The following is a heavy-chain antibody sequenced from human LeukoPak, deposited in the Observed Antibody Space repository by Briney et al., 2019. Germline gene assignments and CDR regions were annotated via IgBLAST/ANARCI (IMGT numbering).Heavy chain of an antibody. Sequence: ASGKVSCKASGFSFSDYYLNWVRQAPGQGLEWMGWVDPGSGGTDFAQKFQCKVTMTRDTSISTAYMEVNRLTSDDTAVYYCTSGSMLRGVSDFDYWGQGTLVTVSS. CDR2: VDPGSGGT. CDR1: GFSFSDYY. J-gene: IGHJ4*02. V-gene: IGHV1-2*02. D-gene: IGHD3-10*01. CDR3: TSGSMLRGVSDFDY.